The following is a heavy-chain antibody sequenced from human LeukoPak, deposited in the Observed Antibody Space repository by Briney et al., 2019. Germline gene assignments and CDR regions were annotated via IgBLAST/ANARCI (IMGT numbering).Heavy chain of an antibody. D-gene: IGHD3-10*01. Sequence: GGTLRLSCSASGFSFSSDGMSWVRQAPGKGLEWVSAISGSGGSTYYADSVKGRFTISRDNSKNTLYLQMNSLRAEDTAVYYCAKVPPSGSGSFWGQGTLVTVSS. CDR2: ISGSGGST. CDR3: AKVPPSGSGSF. J-gene: IGHJ4*02. CDR1: GFSFSSDG. V-gene: IGHV3-23*01.